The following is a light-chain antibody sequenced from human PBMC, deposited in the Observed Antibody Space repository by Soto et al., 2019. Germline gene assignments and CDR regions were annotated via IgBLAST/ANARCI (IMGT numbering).Light chain of an antibody. J-gene: IGKJ5*01. CDR1: QSVTNY. V-gene: IGKV3-11*01. Sequence: SPATRSVRHGERATLSWTVRQSVTNYFAWDQQPPGQPPMLLIFETSNRATGISARFSGSESGTDFTLTVSSLGPEDFAVYYCQQRASLPPITVSQG. CDR3: QQRASLPPIT. CDR2: ETS.